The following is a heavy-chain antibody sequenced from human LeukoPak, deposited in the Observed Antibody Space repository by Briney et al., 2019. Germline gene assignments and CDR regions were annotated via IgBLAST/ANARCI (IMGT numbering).Heavy chain of an antibody. D-gene: IGHD3-9*01. CDR3: AKSPTYYDILTGYDY. V-gene: IGHV3-7*03. Sequence: GSLRLSCAASGFTFSSYWMSWVRQAPGKGLEWVANIKQDGSEKYYVDSVKGRFTISRDNAKNSLYLQMNSLRAEDTAVYYCAKSPTYYDILTGYDYWGQGTLVTVSS. CDR2: IKQDGSEK. CDR1: GFTFSSYW. J-gene: IGHJ4*02.